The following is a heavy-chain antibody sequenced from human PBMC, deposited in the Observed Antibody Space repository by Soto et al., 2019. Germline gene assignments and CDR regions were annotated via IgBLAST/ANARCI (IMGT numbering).Heavy chain of an antibody. D-gene: IGHD6-19*01. V-gene: IGHV4-28*01. Sequence: SETLSLTCAVYGYSIRSSDWWGWIRQPPGKGLEWIGYITHGGSTNYNPSLKRRVTMSVDPSKNQFSLNLTSVTAVDTAVYYCARMAVTTSYYYAMDVWGQGTTVTVPS. J-gene: IGHJ6*02. CDR1: GYSIRSSDW. CDR2: ITHGGST. CDR3: ARMAVTTSYYYAMDV.